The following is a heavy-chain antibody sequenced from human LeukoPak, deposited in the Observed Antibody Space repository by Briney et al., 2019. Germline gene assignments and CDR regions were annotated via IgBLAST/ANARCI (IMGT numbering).Heavy chain of an antibody. CDR3: ARRSSGWSFNY. J-gene: IGHJ4*02. CDR1: GYSFTSYW. CDR2: IYPSDSDT. D-gene: IGHD6-19*01. V-gene: IGHV5-51*01. Sequence: GESLKISFKGSGYSFTSYWIGWVRQMPGKDLEWVGIIYPSDSDTRYSPSFQGQVTISADKSISTAYLQWSSLKASDTAMYFCARRSSGWSFNYWGQGALVTVSS.